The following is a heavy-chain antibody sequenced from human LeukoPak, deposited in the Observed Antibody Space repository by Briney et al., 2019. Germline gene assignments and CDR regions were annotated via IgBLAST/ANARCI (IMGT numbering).Heavy chain of an antibody. CDR1: GGSISSSSYY. D-gene: IGHD3-10*01. J-gene: IGHJ3*02. V-gene: IGHV4-39*07. Sequence: SETLSLTCTVSGGSISSSSYYWGWIRQPPGKGLEWIGSIYYSGSTYYNPSLKSRVTISVDTSKNQFSLKLSSVTAADTAVYYCARDGFRYYYGSGSPITDAFDIWGQGTMVTVSS. CDR3: ARDGFRYYYGSGSPITDAFDI. CDR2: IYYSGST.